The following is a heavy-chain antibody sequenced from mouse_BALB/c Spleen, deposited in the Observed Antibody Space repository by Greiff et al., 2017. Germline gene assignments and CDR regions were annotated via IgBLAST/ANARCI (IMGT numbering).Heavy chain of an antibody. V-gene: IGHV3-2*02. CDR1: GYSITSDYA. J-gene: IGHJ2*01. CDR3: ARLYWDRGYYFDY. D-gene: IGHD4-1*01. CDR2: ISYSGST. Sequence: EVQLVESGPGLVKPSQSLSLTCTVTGYSITSDYAWNWIRQFPGNKLEWMGYISYSGSTSYNPSLKSRISITRDTSKNQFFLQLNSVTTEDTATYYCARLYWDRGYYFDYWGQGTTLTVSS.